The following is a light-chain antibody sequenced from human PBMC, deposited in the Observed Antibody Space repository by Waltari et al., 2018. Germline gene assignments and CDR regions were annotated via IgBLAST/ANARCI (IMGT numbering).Light chain of an antibody. Sequence: EIVLTQSPGNLSLSPGERATLSCRASQSVSRVLAWYQQRPGQAPRLLIYGASNRATGIPDRFSGSGSGTDFNLTISRLEPEDFAMYYCQMYVRLPVTFGQGTKVEIK. CDR1: QSVSRV. CDR2: GAS. V-gene: IGKV3-20*01. CDR3: QMYVRLPVT. J-gene: IGKJ1*01.